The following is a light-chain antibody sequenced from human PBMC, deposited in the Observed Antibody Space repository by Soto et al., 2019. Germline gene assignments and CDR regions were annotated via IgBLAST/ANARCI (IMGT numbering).Light chain of an antibody. CDR1: QSFRGL. Sequence: EVVLTQSPVTLSLSPGERATLSFRASQSFRGLLAWYQQKPGQAPRLLIYDAYNRATGIPPRFSGSGSGTDFTLTISSLEPEASAVYYCQQRHMWPITFGHGTRLEI. V-gene: IGKV3-11*01. CDR2: DAY. CDR3: QQRHMWPIT. J-gene: IGKJ5*01.